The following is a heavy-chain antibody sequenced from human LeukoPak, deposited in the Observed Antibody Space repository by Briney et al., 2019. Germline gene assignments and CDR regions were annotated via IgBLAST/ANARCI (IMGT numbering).Heavy chain of an antibody. Sequence: SETLPLTCTVSGGSIRSSYYYWGWIRQPPGKGLEWIGSIYDSGSTYYNPSLKSRVTISVDTSKNQFSLKLSSVTAADTAVYYCARGGIAVAGIDYFDYWGQGTLVTVSS. CDR3: ARGGIAVAGIDYFDY. CDR2: IYDSGST. J-gene: IGHJ4*02. D-gene: IGHD6-19*01. V-gene: IGHV4-39*01. CDR1: GGSIRSSYYY.